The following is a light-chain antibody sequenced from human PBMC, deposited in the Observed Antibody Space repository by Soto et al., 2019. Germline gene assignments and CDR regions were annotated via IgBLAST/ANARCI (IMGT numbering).Light chain of an antibody. CDR3: QQTGASVWT. J-gene: IGKJ1*01. CDR1: QYVSTSY. V-gene: IGKV3-20*01. CDR2: DIS. Sequence: EIVLTQSPGTLSLSPGERATLSCRASQYVSTSYFAWYQQRSGQAPRLLIYDISRRATGIPDRFSGSGSGTDFTLTIDGLEPEDFAVYFCQQTGASVWTFGQGTRVEVK.